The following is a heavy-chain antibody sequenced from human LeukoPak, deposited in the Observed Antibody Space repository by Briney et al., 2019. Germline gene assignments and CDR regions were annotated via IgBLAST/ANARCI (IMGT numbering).Heavy chain of an antibody. J-gene: IGHJ6*02. CDR2: ITGSGGST. Sequence: GGSLRLSCAASGFTFSSYAMSWVRQAPGKGLEWVSAITGSGGSTYYADSVKGRFTISRDNSKNTLYLQMSSLRAEDTAVYYCAKGPNYYHYYGMDVRGQGTTVTVSS. CDR1: GFTFSSYA. CDR3: AKGPNYYHYYGMDV. V-gene: IGHV3-23*01.